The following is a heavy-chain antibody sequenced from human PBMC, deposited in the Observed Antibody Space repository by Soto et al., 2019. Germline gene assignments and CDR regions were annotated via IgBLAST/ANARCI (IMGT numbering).Heavy chain of an antibody. CDR2: IIPIFGTA. CDR3: ARQGAALRDYYYGMDV. J-gene: IGHJ6*02. V-gene: IGHV1-69*12. CDR1: GGTFSSYA. Sequence: QVQLVQSGAEVKKPGSSVKVSCKASGGTFSSYAISWVRQAPGQGLEWMGGIIPIFGTANYAQKFQGRVTITADESTRTAYMELRSLRSEDTAVYYCARQGAALRDYYYGMDVWGQGTTVTVSS. D-gene: IGHD6-25*01.